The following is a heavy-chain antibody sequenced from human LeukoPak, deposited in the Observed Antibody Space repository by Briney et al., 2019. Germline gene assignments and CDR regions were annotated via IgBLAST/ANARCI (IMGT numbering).Heavy chain of an antibody. Sequence: PGGSLRLSCAGSGFPFSNYWVAWVRQAPGKGLEWVANMKEDGGEINYVDSVKGRFTISRDNAKNSLDLQMNSLRVDDTAVYYCVRDRGYSTFDYWGQGTLVIVSS. CDR3: VRDRGYSTFDY. CDR2: MKEDGGEI. D-gene: IGHD4-23*01. V-gene: IGHV3-7*01. J-gene: IGHJ4*02. CDR1: GFPFSNYW.